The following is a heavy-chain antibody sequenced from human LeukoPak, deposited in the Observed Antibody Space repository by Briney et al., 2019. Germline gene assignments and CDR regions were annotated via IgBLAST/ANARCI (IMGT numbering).Heavy chain of an antibody. CDR3: ARGHTVTDDAFEN. Sequence: SETLSLTCTVSGGSISSGSFYWSWIRQPAGKGLEWIGRIYTSGTTYYNPSLRSRVTISINTSKNQFSLNLSSVTAADTAMYYCARGHTVTDDAFENWGQGAMVIVSS. CDR1: GGSISSGSFY. CDR2: IYTSGTT. V-gene: IGHV4-61*02. J-gene: IGHJ3*02. D-gene: IGHD4-17*01.